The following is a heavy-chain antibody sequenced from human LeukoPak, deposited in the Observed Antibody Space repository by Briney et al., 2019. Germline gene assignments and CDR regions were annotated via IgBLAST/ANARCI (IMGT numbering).Heavy chain of an antibody. V-gene: IGHV1-3*01. J-gene: IGHJ4*02. D-gene: IGHD3-16*01. CDR1: GYIFTTYA. CDR2: INAGIGNT. CDR3: AREGGSTDLDY. Sequence: GASVKVSCKASGYIFTTYAIHWVRQAPGQGLEWMGWINAGIGNTGYSQKFQGRVTITRDTSANTAYMDLSSLRSEDTAVYYCAREGGSTDLDYWGQGTLVTVSS.